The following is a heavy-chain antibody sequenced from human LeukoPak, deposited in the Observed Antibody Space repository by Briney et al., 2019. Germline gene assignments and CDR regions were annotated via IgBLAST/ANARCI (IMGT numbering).Heavy chain of an antibody. D-gene: IGHD6-6*01. J-gene: IGHJ6*03. V-gene: IGHV4-38-2*02. CDR3: ARESFEYYYMDV. CDR2: IYHSGST. CDR1: GYSISSGYY. Sequence: PSETLSLTCTVSGYSISSGYYWGWIRQPPGKGLEWIGSIYHSGSTYYNPSLKSRVTISVDTSKNQFSLKLSSVTAADTAVYYCARESFEYYYMDVWGKGTTVTISS.